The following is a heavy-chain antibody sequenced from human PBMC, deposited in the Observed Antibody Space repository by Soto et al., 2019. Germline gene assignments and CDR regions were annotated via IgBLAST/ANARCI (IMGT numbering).Heavy chain of an antibody. CDR2: IFYSGSA. D-gene: IGHD5-12*01. J-gene: IGHJ4*02. V-gene: IGHV4-39*01. CDR1: GGSISYSSYF. CDR3: ARHSYSGYDFDY. Sequence: NPSETLSLTCTVSGGSISYSSYFWGWIRQPPGKGLEWIGNIFYSGSAYYNPSLKSRVTISVDTSKSQFSLKLSSVTAADTAVYYCARHSYSGYDFDYWGQGTLVTVSS.